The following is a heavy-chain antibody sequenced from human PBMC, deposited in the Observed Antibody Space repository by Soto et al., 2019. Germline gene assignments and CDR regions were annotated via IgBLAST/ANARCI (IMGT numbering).Heavy chain of an antibody. CDR3: ARDAVVVSFDY. J-gene: IGHJ4*02. CDR2: IKQDGSEK. D-gene: IGHD3-22*01. Sequence: GGSLRLSCAASGFTFSSYWMSWVRQAPGKGLEWVVNIKQDGSEKYYVDSVKGRFTISRDNAKNSLYLQMNSLRAEDTAVYYCARDAVVVSFDYWGQGTLVTVSS. V-gene: IGHV3-7*03. CDR1: GFTFSSYW.